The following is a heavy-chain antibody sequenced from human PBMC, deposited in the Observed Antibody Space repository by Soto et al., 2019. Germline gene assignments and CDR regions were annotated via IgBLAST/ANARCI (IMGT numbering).Heavy chain of an antibody. J-gene: IGHJ5*02. CDR2: INPNSGGT. V-gene: IGHV1-2*02. CDR1: GYTFTGYY. Sequence: ASVKVSCKASGYTFTGYYMHWVRQAPGQGLEWMGWINPNSGGTNYAQKFQGRVTMTRDTSISTAYMELSRLRSDDTAVYYCARGRTARRGYCSGGSCYSGNWFDPWGQGTLVTVSS. D-gene: IGHD2-15*01. CDR3: ARGRTARRGYCSGGSCYSGNWFDP.